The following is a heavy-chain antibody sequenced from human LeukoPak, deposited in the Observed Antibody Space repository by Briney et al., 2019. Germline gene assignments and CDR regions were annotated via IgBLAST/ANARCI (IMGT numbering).Heavy chain of an antibody. CDR2: IYSGGDT. J-gene: IGHJ4*02. V-gene: IGHV3-66*01. CDR1: GFTVSNYY. Sequence: GGSLRLSCAASGFTVSNYYMSWVRQAPGKGLGWVSVIYSGGDTYYADSVKGRFTISRDNSKNTLYLQMNNLRAEDTAVYYCATSPVTGMIYFDYWGQGTLVTVSS. CDR3: ATSPVTGMIYFDY. D-gene: IGHD6-19*01.